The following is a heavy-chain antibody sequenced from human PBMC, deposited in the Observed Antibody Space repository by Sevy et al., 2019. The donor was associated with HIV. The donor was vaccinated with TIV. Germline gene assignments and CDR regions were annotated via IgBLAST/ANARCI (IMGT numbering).Heavy chain of an antibody. CDR1: GFTFSSCG. CDR3: AKDGRRGNLNPGLH. Sequence: GESLKISCAASGFTFSSCGMHWVRQAPGKGLEWVTVISYDGSKKYYADSVKGRFTISRDNSKNTIYLQMNSLRPEDTAVYYCAKDGRRGNLNPGLHWGQGTLVTVSS. J-gene: IGHJ1*01. V-gene: IGHV3-30*18. D-gene: IGHD1-26*01. CDR2: ISYDGSKK.